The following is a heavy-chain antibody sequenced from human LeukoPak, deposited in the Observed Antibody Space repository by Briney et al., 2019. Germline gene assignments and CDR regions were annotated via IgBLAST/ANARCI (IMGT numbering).Heavy chain of an antibody. CDR3: AKDSWRSTTVTTRGIYYYYGMDV. J-gene: IGHJ6*02. D-gene: IGHD4-17*01. CDR2: ISYDGSNK. CDR1: GFTFSSYG. V-gene: IGHV3-30*18. Sequence: GGSLRLSCAASGFTFSSYGMHWVRQAPGKGLEWVAVISYDGSNKYYADSVKGRFTISRDNSKNTLYLQMNSLGAEDTAVYYCAKDSWRSTTVTTRGIYYYYGMDVWGQGTTVTVSS.